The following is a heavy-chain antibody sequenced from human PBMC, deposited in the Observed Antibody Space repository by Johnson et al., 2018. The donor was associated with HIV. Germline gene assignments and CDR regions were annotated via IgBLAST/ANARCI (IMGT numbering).Heavy chain of an antibody. Sequence: VQLVESGGGSVQPGRSLRLSCAASGFTFDEYAMHWVRQAPGKGLEWVSGISWNSGSGTYYADSVKGRFTISRDNSKNTRYLQMNSLRADDTAVYYCARDRAPVYSSSSSPFDAFDIWGQGTMVTVSS. CDR1: GFTFDEYA. V-gene: IGHV3-9*01. J-gene: IGHJ3*02. CDR3: ARDRAPVYSSSSSPFDAFDI. D-gene: IGHD6-6*01. CDR2: ISWNSGSGT.